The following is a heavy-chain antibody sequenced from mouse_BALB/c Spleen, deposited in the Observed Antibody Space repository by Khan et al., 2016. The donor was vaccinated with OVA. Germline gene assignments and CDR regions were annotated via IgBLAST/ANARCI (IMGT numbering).Heavy chain of an antibody. D-gene: IGHD2-2*01. J-gene: IGHJ3*01. CDR2: IDPFSGDT. Sequence: VQLKESGPELMKPGASVKISCKASGYSFTSYYIHWVMESHGKSLEWIGYIDPFSGDTTYNQKFKGKATLTVDKSSSTAYILLSNLTSEDSAVYYCGRHGYGAWFTYWGQGTLVTVSA. CDR3: GRHGYGAWFTY. V-gene: IGHV1S135*01. CDR1: GYSFTSYY.